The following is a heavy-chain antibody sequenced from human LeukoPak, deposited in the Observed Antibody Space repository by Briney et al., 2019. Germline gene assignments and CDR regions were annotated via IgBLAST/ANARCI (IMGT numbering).Heavy chain of an antibody. CDR2: ISSSGSTI. D-gene: IGHD6-6*01. V-gene: IGHV3-11*01. Sequence: GGSLRLSCAASGFTFSDYYMSWIRQAPGKGLEWVSYISSSGSTIYYADSVKGRFTISRDNAKDSLYLQMNSLRAEDTAVYYCARDGVRSSIAARRQYYFDYWGQGTLVTVSS. CDR1: GFTFSDYY. CDR3: ARDGVRSSIAARRQYYFDY. J-gene: IGHJ4*02.